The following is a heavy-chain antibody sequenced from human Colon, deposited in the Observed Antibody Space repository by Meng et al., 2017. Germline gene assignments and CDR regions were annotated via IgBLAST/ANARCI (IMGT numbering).Heavy chain of an antibody. D-gene: IGHD4-23*01. CDR1: GGSISSNNW. Sequence: QGLRQGSGPGLGKPSGTLSLTCTVSGGSISSNNWWSWVRQSPGRGLEWIGEIYQSGSTNYSPSLRSRVTISLDKSKNQFSLKVSYMTAADTAVYFCARVPTTVDPFESWGQGTLVTVSS. V-gene: IGHV4-4*02. CDR3: ARVPTTVDPFES. CDR2: IYQSGST. J-gene: IGHJ4*02.